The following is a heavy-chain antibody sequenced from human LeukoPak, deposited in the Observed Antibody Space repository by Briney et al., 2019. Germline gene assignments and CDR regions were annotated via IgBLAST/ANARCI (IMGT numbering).Heavy chain of an antibody. D-gene: IGHD3-10*01. V-gene: IGHV4-30-4*01. Sequence: PSETLSLTCTVSGGSISSGDYYWSWIRQPPGKGLEWIGYIYYSGSTYYNPSLKSRVTISVDTSKNQFSLKLSSVTAADTAVYYCARGLDYYGSGSYYMDYWGQGTLVTVSS. CDR1: GGSISSGDYY. CDR3: ARGLDYYGSGSYYMDY. CDR2: IYYSGST. J-gene: IGHJ4*02.